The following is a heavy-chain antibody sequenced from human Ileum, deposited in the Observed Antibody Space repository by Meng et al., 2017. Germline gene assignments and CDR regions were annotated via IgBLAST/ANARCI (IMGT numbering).Heavy chain of an antibody. CDR2: MNPNSGNT. CDR3: ARGPGYSYGLYVDY. CDR1: GYTFTSYD. D-gene: IGHD5-18*01. Sequence: ASVKVSCKASGYTFTSYDINWVRQATGQGLEWMGWMNPNSGNTGYAQKFQGRVTMTRNTSISTAYMELSSLRSEDTAVYYCARGPGYSYGLYVDYWGHGNLVTVSS. V-gene: IGHV1-8*01. J-gene: IGHJ4*01.